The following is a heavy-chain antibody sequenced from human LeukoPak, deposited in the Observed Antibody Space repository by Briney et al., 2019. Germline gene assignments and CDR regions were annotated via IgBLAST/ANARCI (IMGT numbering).Heavy chain of an antibody. D-gene: IGHD6-19*01. J-gene: IGHJ4*02. CDR3: ARAGGRIAVAGNFDY. Sequence: PSETLSLTCAVYGGSFSDHYWSWIRQPPGKGLEWIGEINHSGSTNYNPSLKSRVTISVDTSKNQFSLKLSSVTAADTAVYYCARAGGRIAVAGNFDYWGQGTLVTVSS. CDR1: GGSFSDHY. CDR2: INHSGST. V-gene: IGHV4-34*01.